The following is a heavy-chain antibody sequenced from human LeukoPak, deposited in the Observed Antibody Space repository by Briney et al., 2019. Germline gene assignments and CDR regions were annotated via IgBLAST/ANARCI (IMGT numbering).Heavy chain of an antibody. V-gene: IGHV3-30*03. CDR3: RAATRYLDYYYDY. CDR1: TFTFSTFG. D-gene: IGHD3-22*01. CDR2: ISFDGVDK. J-gene: IGHJ4*01. Sequence: GRSLRLSCAASTFTFSTFGMHWVRRAPGKGLEWVAVISFDGVDKYYADSVKGRFTISRDNSEDTLYLQMTSLRVEDTAVYYCRAATRYLDYYYDYWGQGTLVTVSS.